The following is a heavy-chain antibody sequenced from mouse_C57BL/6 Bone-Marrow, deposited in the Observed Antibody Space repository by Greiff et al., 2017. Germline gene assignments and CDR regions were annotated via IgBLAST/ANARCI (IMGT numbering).Heavy chain of an antibody. CDR3: ARSVDY. CDR1: GYTFTSYW. CDR2: IYPGSGST. Sequence: QVQLQQPGAELVKPGASVKMSCKASGYTFTSYWLTWVKQRPGQGLEWIGDIYPGSGSTNYNENFKSKATLTVDKSSSTAYMQLSSLTSEDSAVYYCARSVDYWGQGTSVTVSS. V-gene: IGHV1-55*01. J-gene: IGHJ4*01.